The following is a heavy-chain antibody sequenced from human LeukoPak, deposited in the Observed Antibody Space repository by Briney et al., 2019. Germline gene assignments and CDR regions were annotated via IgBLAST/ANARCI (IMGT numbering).Heavy chain of an antibody. V-gene: IGHV4-34*01. CDR1: GGSFSGYY. CDR2: INHSGST. D-gene: IGHD3-10*01. CDR3: TRGHYRVTMVRGGPGAFDI. Sequence: SEALSLTCAVYGGSFSGYYWSWICQPPGKGLEWMGEINHSGSTNYNTSLKSRVTISVDTSKNQFSLKLSSVTAANTAVYYCTRGHYRVTMVRGGPGAFDIWGQGTMVTVSS. J-gene: IGHJ3*02.